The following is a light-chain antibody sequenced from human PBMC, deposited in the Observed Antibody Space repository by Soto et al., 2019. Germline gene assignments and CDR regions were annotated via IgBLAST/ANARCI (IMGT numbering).Light chain of an antibody. CDR3: QQYDSSPPT. Sequence: EIVLTQSPGTLSLSPGERATLSCRASQSVNSNYLAWYQRKPGQAPRLLIYGASNRATDISYRFSASGSGTDFTLTITRLEPEDFAVYYCQQYDSSPPTFGQGTKVYIK. CDR2: GAS. V-gene: IGKV3-20*01. CDR1: QSVNSNY. J-gene: IGKJ1*01.